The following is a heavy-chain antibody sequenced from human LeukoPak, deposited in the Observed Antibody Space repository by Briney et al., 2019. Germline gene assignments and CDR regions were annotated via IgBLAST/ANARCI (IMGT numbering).Heavy chain of an antibody. V-gene: IGHV1-2*04. CDR2: VNPNSGGT. CDR1: EYIFTGYY. CDR3: ARALRYFDWSDGGYFDY. Sequence: ASVKVSCKASEYIFTGYYMHWVRQAPGQGLEWMGWVNPNSGGTNYAQKFQGWVTMTRDTSISTAYMELSRLRSDDTAVYYCARALRYFDWSDGGYFDYWGQGTLVTVSS. J-gene: IGHJ4*02. D-gene: IGHD3-9*01.